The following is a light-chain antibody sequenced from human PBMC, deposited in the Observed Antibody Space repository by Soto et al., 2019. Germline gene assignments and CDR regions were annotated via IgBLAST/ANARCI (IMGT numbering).Light chain of an antibody. CDR3: CSYAGSSIPVV. Sequence: QSALTQPASVSGSPGQSITISCTGTSSDVGSYNLVSWYQQNPGKAPKLMIYEAYKRPSGVSSRFSGSKSGNTASLTISGLQAEDEADYYCCSYAGSSIPVVFGGGTNLTVL. CDR2: EAY. CDR1: SSDVGSYNL. J-gene: IGLJ3*02. V-gene: IGLV2-23*01.